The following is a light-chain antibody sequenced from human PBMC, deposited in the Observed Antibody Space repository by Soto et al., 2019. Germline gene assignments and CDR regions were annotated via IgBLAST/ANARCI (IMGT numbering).Light chain of an antibody. J-gene: IGLJ3*02. CDR1: SSDVGSSNL. V-gene: IGLV2-23*02. CDR3: YSTAYGPWV. CDR2: EVS. Sequence: QSALTQPASVSGSPGQSITISCTGTSSDVGSSNLVSWYQQHPGKAPKLMIHEVSQRPSGVSNRFSGSKSGNTASLTISGLQAEDEADYYCYSTAYGPWVFGGGTKLTVL.